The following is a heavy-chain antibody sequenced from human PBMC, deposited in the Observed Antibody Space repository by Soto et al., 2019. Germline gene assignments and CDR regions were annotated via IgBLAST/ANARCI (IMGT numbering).Heavy chain of an antibody. CDR3: ARGVHYDSSGYYYFY. Sequence: QVQLVQSGAEVKKPGSSVKVSRKASGGTFSSYAISWVRQAPGQGLEWMGGIIPLFGTAKYAQNFQGRITITADESTNTAYMELRSLRSQDTAVYYCARGVHYDSSGYYYFYWGQGTLVTVSS. CDR1: GGTFSSYA. D-gene: IGHD3-22*01. J-gene: IGHJ4*02. CDR2: IIPLFGTA. V-gene: IGHV1-69*01.